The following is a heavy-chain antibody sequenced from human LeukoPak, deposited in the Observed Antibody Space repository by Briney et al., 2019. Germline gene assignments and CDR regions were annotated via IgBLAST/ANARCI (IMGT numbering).Heavy chain of an antibody. V-gene: IGHV4-31*03. D-gene: IGHD2/OR15-2a*01. Sequence: SETLSLTCTVSGGSISSGGYCWNWIRQHPGKGLEWIGYIYYSGSTYYNPSLKSRVTISVDTSKNQFSLKLNSVTAADTAVYYCARGARIFDSWGPGTLVTVSS. CDR2: IYYSGST. CDR1: GGSISSGGYC. J-gene: IGHJ4*02. CDR3: ARGARIFDS.